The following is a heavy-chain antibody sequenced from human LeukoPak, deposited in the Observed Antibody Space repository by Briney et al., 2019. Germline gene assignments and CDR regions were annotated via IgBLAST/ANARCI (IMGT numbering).Heavy chain of an antibody. CDR2: IYWNDHK. D-gene: IGHD3-22*01. V-gene: IGHV2-5*01. CDR1: GFSLTTSGVG. Sequence: SGPTLVNPTQTLTLTCTFSGFSLTTSGVGVGWIRQPPGKALEWLALIYWNDHKPYSPALRSRLTATKDTSKNQVVLTMTNMGPVDTATYYCAHSYDTGGNYYSRFDNWGQGTLVTVSS. J-gene: IGHJ4*02. CDR3: AHSYDTGGNYYSRFDN.